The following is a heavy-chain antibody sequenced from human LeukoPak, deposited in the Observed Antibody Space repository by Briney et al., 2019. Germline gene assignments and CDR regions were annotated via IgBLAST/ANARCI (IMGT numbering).Heavy chain of an antibody. J-gene: IGHJ6*02. Sequence: SETLSLTCTVSGGSISSYYWSWIQQPPGKGLEWIGYIYYSGSTNYNPSLKSRVTISVDTSKNQFSLKLSSVTAADTAVYYCASTHCASPSCYSYYYSGLDVWGQGTTVIVSS. CDR1: GGSISSYY. D-gene: IGHD2-2*01. CDR2: IYYSGST. V-gene: IGHV4-59*12. CDR3: ASTHCASPSCYSYYYSGLDV.